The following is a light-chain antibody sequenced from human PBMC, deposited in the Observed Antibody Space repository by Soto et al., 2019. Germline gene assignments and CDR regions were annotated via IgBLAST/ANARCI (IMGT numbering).Light chain of an antibody. Sequence: QSALTQPASVSGSPGQSITFSCTCTNWDIGTYDFVSWYQHYPGKAPKLIIFEVANRPPGISDRFSGSKSGNTASLTISGLQPEDEADYYCSSYTTRSLLVFGGGTKVTVL. CDR2: EVA. V-gene: IGLV2-14*01. J-gene: IGLJ2*01. CDR3: SSYTTRSLLV. CDR1: NWDIGTYDF.